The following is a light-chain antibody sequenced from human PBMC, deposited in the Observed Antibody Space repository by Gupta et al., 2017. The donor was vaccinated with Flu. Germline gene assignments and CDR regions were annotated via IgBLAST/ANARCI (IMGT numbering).Light chain of an antibody. CDR2: GAS. V-gene: IGKV3-20*01. CDR3: QQYVGSVFI. Sequence: EVVLTQSPRSLSLSPGERATLSCRASQSVPSDYLAWYQQIPGQTPRLLIFGASHRAAGIPDRFSGSGSETDFTLTISRLEPEDFAMYYCQQYVGSVFIFGPGTQVDVK. J-gene: IGKJ3*01. CDR1: QSVPSDY.